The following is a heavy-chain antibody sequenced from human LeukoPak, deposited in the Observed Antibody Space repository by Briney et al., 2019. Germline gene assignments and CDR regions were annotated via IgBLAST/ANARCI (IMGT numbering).Heavy chain of an antibody. J-gene: IGHJ4*02. D-gene: IGHD5-18*01. Sequence: GRSLRLSCAASGFTLDDYAMHWVRQAPGKGLEWVSGISWNSGSIGYADSVKGRFTISRDNAKNSLYLQMNSLRAEDTALYYCAKERGYSYGLDYWGQGTLVTVSS. CDR3: AKERGYSYGLDY. V-gene: IGHV3-9*01. CDR2: ISWNSGSI. CDR1: GFTLDDYA.